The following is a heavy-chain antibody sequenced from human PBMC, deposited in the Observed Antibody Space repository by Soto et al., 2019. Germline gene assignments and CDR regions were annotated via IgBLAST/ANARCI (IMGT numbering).Heavy chain of an antibody. Sequence: EVQLLESGGGLVQPGGALRLSCVVSGVTFNNYAMNWVLQALGKGLEWVSGISASGGSTYYADSVKGRFTISRDSSKHTLYLQMNRLRAEAKDIYYCAIHFYYGSGSYYAVDYWGQGTLVTVSS. D-gene: IGHD3-10*01. CDR2: ISASGGST. CDR1: GVTFNNYA. V-gene: IGHV3-23*01. J-gene: IGHJ4*02. CDR3: AIHFYYGSGSYYAVDY.